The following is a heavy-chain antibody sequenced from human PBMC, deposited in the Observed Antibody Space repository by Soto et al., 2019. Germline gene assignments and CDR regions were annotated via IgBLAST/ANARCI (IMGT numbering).Heavy chain of an antibody. CDR1: GGTFSSYA. D-gene: IGHD2-21*01. V-gene: IGHV1-69*01. Sequence: QVQLVQSGAEVKKPGSSVKVSCKASGGTFSSYAISWVRQAPGQGLEWMGGIIPIFGTANYAQKFQGRVTITADESTRTAYMELSGLRSEDTAVYYCAAPGEVVLADRYYFDYWGQGTLVTVSS. J-gene: IGHJ4*02. CDR3: AAPGEVVLADRYYFDY. CDR2: IIPIFGTA.